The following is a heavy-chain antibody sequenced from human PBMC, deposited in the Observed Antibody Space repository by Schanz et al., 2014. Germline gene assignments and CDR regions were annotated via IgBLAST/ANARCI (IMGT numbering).Heavy chain of an antibody. D-gene: IGHD3-10*01. V-gene: IGHV3-23*01. J-gene: IGHJ3*02. Sequence: EVPLLESGGGLVQPGGSLRLSCAASGFTFISYAMSWVRQAPGKGLEWVSAMNESHSTIYYADSVRGRFTISRDNAENTLFLQMNSLRAEDTAVYFCAKGRFGELSAFDIWGQGTMVTVSS. CDR1: GFTFISYA. CDR3: AKGRFGELSAFDI. CDR2: MNESHSTI.